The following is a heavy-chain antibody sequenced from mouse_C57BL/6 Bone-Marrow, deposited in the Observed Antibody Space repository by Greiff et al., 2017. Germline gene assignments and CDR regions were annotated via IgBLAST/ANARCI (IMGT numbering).Heavy chain of an antibody. D-gene: IGHD6-1*01. CDR2: IYPRSGNT. Sequence: QVQLQQSGAELARPGASVKLSCKASGYTFTSYGISWVKQRTGQGLEWIGEIYPRSGNTYYNEKFKGKATLTADKSSSTAYMELRSLTSEDSAVYFCHLQPLAYWGQGTLVTVSA. CDR1: GYTFTSYG. V-gene: IGHV1-81*01. J-gene: IGHJ3*01. CDR3: HLQPLAY.